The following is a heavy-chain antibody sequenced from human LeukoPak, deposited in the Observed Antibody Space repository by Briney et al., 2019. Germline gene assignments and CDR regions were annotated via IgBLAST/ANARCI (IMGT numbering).Heavy chain of an antibody. V-gene: IGHV1-69*05. J-gene: IGHJ4*02. CDR2: IIPIFGTA. D-gene: IGHD1-26*01. CDR3: ARDLVGATGFDY. CDR1: GGTFSSYA. Sequence: SVKVSCKASGGTFSSYAISWVRQAPGQGLEWMGGIIPIFGTANYAQKFQGRVTITTDESTSTAYMELSSLRSEDTAVYYCARDLVGATGFDYWGQGTLVTVSS.